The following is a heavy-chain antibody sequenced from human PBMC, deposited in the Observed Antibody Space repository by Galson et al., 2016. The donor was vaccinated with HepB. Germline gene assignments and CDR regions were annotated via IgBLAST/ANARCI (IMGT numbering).Heavy chain of an antibody. CDR2: ITYNGDKI. CDR3: VKDMARPNFFRRSLFVGLDV. V-gene: IGHV3-9*01. D-gene: IGHD3-3*01. J-gene: IGHJ6*02. Sequence: SLRLSCAASGFTFDGCVMHWVRQAPGKGLEWVSSITYNGDKIAYADSVKGRFTISRDNAKKSLYLQMNSLRDEDTALYYCVKDMARPNFFRRSLFVGLDVWGQGTTVTVSS. CDR1: GFTFDGCV.